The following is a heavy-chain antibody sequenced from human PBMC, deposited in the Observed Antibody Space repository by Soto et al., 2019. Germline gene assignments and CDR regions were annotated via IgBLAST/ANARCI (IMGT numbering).Heavy chain of an antibody. CDR1: GGTFSSYA. CDR3: ASLDTARIKTAGY. D-gene: IGHD5-18*01. Sequence: SVKVSCKASGGTFSSYAISWVRQAPGQGLEWMGGIIPIFGTANYAQKFQGRVTITADESTSTVYMELSSLRSEDTAMYYCASLDTARIKTAGYWGQGTQVTVSS. J-gene: IGHJ1*01. CDR2: IIPIFGTA. V-gene: IGHV1-69*13.